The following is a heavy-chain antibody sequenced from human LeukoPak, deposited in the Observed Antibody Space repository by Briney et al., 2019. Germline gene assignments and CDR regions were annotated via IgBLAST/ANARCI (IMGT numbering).Heavy chain of an antibody. CDR3: ARGRPISITIFAPGYYYGMDV. Sequence: SETLSLTCAVSGGSIRSGGYSWSWIRQPPGKGLEWIGYIYHSGSTYYNPSLKSRVTISVDRSKNQFSLKLSSVTAEDTAVYYCARGRPISITIFAPGYYYGMDVWGQGTTVTVSS. D-gene: IGHD3-3*01. CDR1: GGSIRSGGYS. J-gene: IGHJ6*02. V-gene: IGHV4-30-2*01. CDR2: IYHSGST.